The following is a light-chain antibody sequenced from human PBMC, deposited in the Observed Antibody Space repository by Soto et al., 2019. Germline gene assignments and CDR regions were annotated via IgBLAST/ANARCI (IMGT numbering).Light chain of an antibody. CDR2: GAS. CDR1: QSVSSNY. CDR3: QQYGSSPTWT. J-gene: IGKJ1*01. Sequence: ERELTQSPGTLSLSRGERDTLSRRASQSVSSNYLAWYQQKPGQAPSLLSYGASTRATGIPDRFSGSGSGTDVTLTISSLEFGDSAVYYCQQYGSSPTWTFGQGTKVDIK. V-gene: IGKV3-20*01.